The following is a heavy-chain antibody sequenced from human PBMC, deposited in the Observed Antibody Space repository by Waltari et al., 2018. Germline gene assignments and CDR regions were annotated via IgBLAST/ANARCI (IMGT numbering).Heavy chain of an antibody. V-gene: IGHV4-31*03. D-gene: IGHD4-17*01. CDR1: GGSISSGGYY. J-gene: IGHJ4*02. CDR2: IYHSGST. CDR3: ARERGYGDSRRGGGGPFDY. Sequence: QVQLQESGPGLVKPSQTLSLTCTVSGGSISSGGYYWSWIRQHPGKGLEWIGYIYHSGSTYYNPSLKSRVTIAVDRSKNQFSLKLSSVTAADTAVYYCARERGYGDSRRGGGGPFDYWGQGTLVTVSS.